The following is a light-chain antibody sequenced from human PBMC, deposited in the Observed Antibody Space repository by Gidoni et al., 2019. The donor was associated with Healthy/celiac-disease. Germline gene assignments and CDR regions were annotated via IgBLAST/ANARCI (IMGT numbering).Light chain of an antibody. Sequence: EIVMKQSPATLSVSPGERATLSCRASQRVSSNLAWYQQKPGQAPRLLIYGASTRATGIPARFSGSGSGTEFTLTISSLQSEDFAVYYCQQYNNWRRTFGQGTKVEIK. CDR3: QQYNNWRRT. J-gene: IGKJ1*01. CDR1: QRVSSN. V-gene: IGKV3-15*01. CDR2: GAS.